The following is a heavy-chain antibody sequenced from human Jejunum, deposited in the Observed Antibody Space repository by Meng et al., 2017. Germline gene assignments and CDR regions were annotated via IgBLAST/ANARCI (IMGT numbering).Heavy chain of an antibody. CDR1: GFTFSSYA. Sequence: GGSLRLSCAASGFTFSSYAMSWVRQAPGKGLEWVSSISSSGGSTNYADSVKARFTIYRDSSKNTLYLQMNSLRAEDTAVYYCAKGGIAVVPIDYWGQGIRVTVSS. CDR3: AKGGIAVVPIDY. J-gene: IGHJ4*02. CDR2: ISSSGGST. D-gene: IGHD6-19*01. V-gene: IGHV3-23*01.